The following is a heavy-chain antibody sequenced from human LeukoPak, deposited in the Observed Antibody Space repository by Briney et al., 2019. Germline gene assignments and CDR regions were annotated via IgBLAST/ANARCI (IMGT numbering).Heavy chain of an antibody. CDR1: GFTFSSYG. Sequence: PGGSLRLSCVASGFTFSSYGMHWVRQAPGKGLEWVAVISHDGSNKYYADSVKGRFTISRDNSKNTLYLQMNSLRAEDTAVYYCAKGPIAVAGPLDYWGQGTLVTVSS. J-gene: IGHJ4*02. CDR2: ISHDGSNK. V-gene: IGHV3-30*18. CDR3: AKGPIAVAGPLDY. D-gene: IGHD6-19*01.